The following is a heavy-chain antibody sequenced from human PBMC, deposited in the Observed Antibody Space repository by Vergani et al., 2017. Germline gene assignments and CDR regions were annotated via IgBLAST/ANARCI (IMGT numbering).Heavy chain of an antibody. D-gene: IGHD2/OR15-2a*01. Sequence: QERLVESGGGVVQPGRSLRLSCTASGFSLRNYAMYWVRQAPGKGLEWVAVISNDEKKTYYVDSVKGRFTISRDISKNVLYLQMNSLRGDDTAMYYCAKAPREEYGDVYSFFDPWGRGTLVTVSS. CDR2: ISNDEKKT. CDR1: GFSLRNYA. V-gene: IGHV3-30*18. CDR3: AKAPREEYGDVYSFFDP. J-gene: IGHJ5*02.